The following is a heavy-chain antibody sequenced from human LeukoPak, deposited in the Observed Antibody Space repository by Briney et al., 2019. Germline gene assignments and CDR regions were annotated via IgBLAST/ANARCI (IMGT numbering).Heavy chain of an antibody. D-gene: IGHD1-26*01. Sequence: GGSLRLSCAASGFTFSSYAMSWVRQAPGKGLEWVSAISGSGGSTYYADSVKGRFTISRDNSKNTLYLQMNSLRAEDTAVYYCASPLFNALPPATDVGYWGQGTLVTVSS. CDR2: ISGSGGST. CDR1: GFTFSSYA. CDR3: ASPLFNALPPATDVGY. J-gene: IGHJ4*02. V-gene: IGHV3-23*01.